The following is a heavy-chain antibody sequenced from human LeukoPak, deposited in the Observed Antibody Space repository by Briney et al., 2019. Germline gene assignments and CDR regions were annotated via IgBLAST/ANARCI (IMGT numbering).Heavy chain of an antibody. CDR2: ISGSGGST. CDR1: GFTISSYA. J-gene: IGHJ2*01. Sequence: GGSLRLSGAAYGFTISSYAMRWVSQGPGKGLEWVSAISGSGGSTYYADSVKGRFTISRDNSKYTLYLQVNSLRAEDTAVYYCARRRGYYIEVRYFDLWGRGTLVTVSS. CDR3: ARRRGYYIEVRYFDL. V-gene: IGHV3-23*01. D-gene: IGHD3-3*01.